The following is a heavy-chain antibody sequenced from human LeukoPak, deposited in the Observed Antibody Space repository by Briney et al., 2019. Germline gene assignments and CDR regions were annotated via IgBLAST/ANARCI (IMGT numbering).Heavy chain of an antibody. Sequence: ASVKVSCKASGYTFTSCYMHWVRQAPGQGLEWMGIINPSGGSTSYAQKFQGRVTMTRDTSASTVYMELSSLRSEDTAVYYCASVFYGNWFDPWGQGTLVTVSS. CDR3: ASVFYGNWFDP. CDR2: INPSGGST. J-gene: IGHJ5*02. D-gene: IGHD4-17*01. CDR1: GYTFTSCY. V-gene: IGHV1-46*01.